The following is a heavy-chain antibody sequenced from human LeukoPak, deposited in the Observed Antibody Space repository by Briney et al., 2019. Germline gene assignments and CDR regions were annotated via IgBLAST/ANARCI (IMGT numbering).Heavy chain of an antibody. D-gene: IGHD2-15*01. J-gene: IGHJ1*01. CDR1: GDSINSLDL. V-gene: IGHV4-4*02. CDR3: ARDTPGGFQH. Sequence: TSGTLSLTCTVSGDSINSLDLWSWVRQPPGKGLEWIGEMYLSGTTHSNPSVKSRVTISIDTSKNQFSLKLSSVTAADTAVYYCARDTPGGFQHWGQGTLVAVSS. CDR2: MYLSGTT.